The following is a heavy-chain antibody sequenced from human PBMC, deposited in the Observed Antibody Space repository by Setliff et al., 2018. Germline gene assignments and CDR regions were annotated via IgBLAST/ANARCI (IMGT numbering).Heavy chain of an antibody. D-gene: IGHD4-17*01. CDR1: GFTFSNYA. V-gene: IGHV3-21*01. J-gene: IGHJ4*02. CDR2: ISSSSSYI. CDR3: ARVNDYGDFYFDY. Sequence: GGSLRLSCAASGFTFSNYAMSWVRQAPGKGLEWVSAISSSSSYIYYADSMKGRFTISRDNAKNSLYLQMNSLRAEDTAVYYCARVNDYGDFYFDYWGQGTLVTVSS.